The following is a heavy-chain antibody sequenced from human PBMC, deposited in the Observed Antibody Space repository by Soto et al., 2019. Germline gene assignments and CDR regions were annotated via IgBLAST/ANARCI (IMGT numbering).Heavy chain of an antibody. D-gene: IGHD1-1*01. CDR3: ARGSTGNWNIDAFDI. V-gene: IGHV1-69*06. CDR2: VITMFGTT. CDR1: VGDFTGYA. J-gene: IGHJ3*02. Sequence: QGQLEQSGAAVKKPGSSVIIYCKVSVGDFTGYAVTWVRQAPGQGPEWMGRVITMFGTTVLSQKFQGRLTMTADKSTTTAHMELTALGSADTAVYYCARGSTGNWNIDAFDIWGQGTMVTVSS.